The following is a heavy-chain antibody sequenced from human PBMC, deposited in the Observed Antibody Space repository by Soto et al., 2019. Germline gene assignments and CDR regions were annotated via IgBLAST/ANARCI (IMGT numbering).Heavy chain of an antibody. V-gene: IGHV1-46*01. J-gene: IGHJ3*02. CDR1: GYTFTRYH. D-gene: IGHD2-15*01. CDR3: ARRVVTATVDAFDI. Sequence: GASVKVSCKASGYTFTRYHMHWVRQAHGQGLEWMGGINPGGANTNYAQKFQGRVTITGDTSASTAYMELSSLRSEDTAVYYCARRVVTATVDAFDIWGQGTMVTVSS. CDR2: INPGGANT.